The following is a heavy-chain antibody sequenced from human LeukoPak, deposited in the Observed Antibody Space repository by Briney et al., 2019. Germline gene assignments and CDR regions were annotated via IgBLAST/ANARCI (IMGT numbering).Heavy chain of an antibody. CDR1: GGSISSSSYY. V-gene: IGHV4-39*01. Sequence: SGTLSLTCTVSGGSISSSSYYWGWIRQPPGKGLEWIGSIYYSGSTYYNPSLKSRVTISVDTSKNQFSLKLSSVTAADTAVYYCERHPLIAAAGSYWGQGTLVTVSS. CDR3: ERHPLIAAAGSY. D-gene: IGHD6-13*01. J-gene: IGHJ4*02. CDR2: IYYSGST.